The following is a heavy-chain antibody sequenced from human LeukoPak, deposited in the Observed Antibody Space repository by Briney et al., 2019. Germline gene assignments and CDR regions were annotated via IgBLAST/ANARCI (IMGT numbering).Heavy chain of an antibody. CDR1: GGSVSDYY. Sequence: SETLSLTCTISGGSVSDYYWIRQSPGKGLEWIGYIYHTGSTSYSPSLKSRVTISADTSQNQFSLKLSSVTAADTAVYYCARERATAMEVWGQGALVIVSS. CDR2: IYHTGST. V-gene: IGHV4-59*02. D-gene: IGHD5-18*01. J-gene: IGHJ4*02. CDR3: ARERATAMEV.